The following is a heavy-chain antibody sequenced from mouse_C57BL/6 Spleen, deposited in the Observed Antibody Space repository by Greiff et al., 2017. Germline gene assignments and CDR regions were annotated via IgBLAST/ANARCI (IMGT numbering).Heavy chain of an antibody. J-gene: IGHJ4*01. Sequence: QVQLKESGPGLVAPSQSLSITCTVSGFSLTSYGVHWVRQPPGKGLEWLVVIWSDGSTTYNSALKSRLSISKDNSKSQVFLKMNSLQTDDTAMYYCARHEDGSSYFYAMDYWGQGTSVTVSS. CDR1: GFSLTSYG. CDR3: ARHEDGSSYFYAMDY. CDR2: IWSDGST. D-gene: IGHD1-1*01. V-gene: IGHV2-6-1*01.